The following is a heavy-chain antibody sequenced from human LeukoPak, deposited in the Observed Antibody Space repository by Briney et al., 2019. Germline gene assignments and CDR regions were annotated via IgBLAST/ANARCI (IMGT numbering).Heavy chain of an antibody. Sequence: PGGSLRLSCAASGFTVSSNYMTWVRQAPGKGLEWLSVNYSSGSTYYADSVKGRFTISRDNSKNTLYLQMNSLRAEDTAVYHCARIPIVLITSGGYWGQGTLVTVSS. CDR1: GFTVSSNY. J-gene: IGHJ4*02. CDR3: ARIPIVLITSGGY. CDR2: NYSSGST. V-gene: IGHV3-53*01. D-gene: IGHD3-22*01.